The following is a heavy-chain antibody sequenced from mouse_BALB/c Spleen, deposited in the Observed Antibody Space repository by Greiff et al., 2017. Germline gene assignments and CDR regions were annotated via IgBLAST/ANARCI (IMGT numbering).Heavy chain of an antibody. V-gene: IGHV5-9-4*01. CDR1: GFTFSSYA. CDR3: ARVSYYAMDY. CDR2: ISSGGSYT. J-gene: IGHJ4*01. Sequence: EVMLVESGGGLVKPGGSLKLSCAASGFTFSSYAMSWVRQSPEKRLEWVAEISSGGSYTYYPDTVTGRFTISRDNAKNTLYLEMSSLRSEDTAMYYCARVSYYAMDYWGQGTSVTVSS.